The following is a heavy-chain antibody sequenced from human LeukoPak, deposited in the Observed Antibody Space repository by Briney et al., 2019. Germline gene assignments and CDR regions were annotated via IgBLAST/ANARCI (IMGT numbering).Heavy chain of an antibody. Sequence: GGSLRLSCAASGFTFSSYSMNWVRQAPGKGLEWVSYISSSSSTIYYADSVKGRFTISRDNAKNSLYLQMNSLRAEDTAVYYCARVTGIAVAPFSYYFDYWGQGTLVTVSS. V-gene: IGHV3-48*01. CDR3: ARVTGIAVAPFSYYFDY. J-gene: IGHJ4*02. D-gene: IGHD6-19*01. CDR1: GFTFSSYS. CDR2: ISSSSSTI.